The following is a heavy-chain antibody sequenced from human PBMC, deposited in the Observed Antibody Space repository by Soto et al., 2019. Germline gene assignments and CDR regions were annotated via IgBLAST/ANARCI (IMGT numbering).Heavy chain of an antibody. D-gene: IGHD6-6*01. CDR3: VRERQFVRDFYYGMDV. Sequence: EVHLVDSGGGLVKPGGSLRLSCAASGFTFNTYSMTWVRQAPGQGLEWVSSISNTGAHIYYADSVRGRFTISRDNAKNSLYLQMTSLTAEDTAVYYCVRERQFVRDFYYGMDVWGRGTTVTVSS. J-gene: IGHJ6*02. V-gene: IGHV3-21*01. CDR2: ISNTGAHI. CDR1: GFTFNTYS.